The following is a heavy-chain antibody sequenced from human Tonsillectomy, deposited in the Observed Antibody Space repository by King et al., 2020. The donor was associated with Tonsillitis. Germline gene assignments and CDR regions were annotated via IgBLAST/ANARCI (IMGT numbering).Heavy chain of an antibody. J-gene: IGHJ6*02. V-gene: IGHV1-58*01. CDR2: IVVGSGNT. D-gene: IGHD3-16*01. Sequence: QLVQSGPEVKKPGTSVKVSCKASGFTFTSSAVQWVRQARGQRLEWIGWIVVGSGNTNYAQKFQERVTIIRDMSTSTAYMELSSLRSEDTAVYYCAAGGIPTHYYYYYGMDVWGHGTTVTVSS. CDR1: GFTFTSSA. CDR3: AAGGIPTHYYYYYGMDV.